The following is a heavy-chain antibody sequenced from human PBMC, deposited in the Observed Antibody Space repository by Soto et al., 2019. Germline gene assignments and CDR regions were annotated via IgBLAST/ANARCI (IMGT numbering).Heavy chain of an antibody. V-gene: IGHV4-30-4*01. CDR3: DGGRYCLTGRCVPNGFDS. D-gene: IGHD7-27*01. Sequence: SETLSLTCSVSGDSISNLDYFWAWIRQPPGQALEYIGYIYKSATTYYNPSFESRVAISVDTSKSQFSLNVTSVTAADTAVYLCDGGRYCLTGRCVPNGFDSWGQGALVTGS. J-gene: IGHJ5*01. CDR2: IYKSATT. CDR1: GDSISNLDYF.